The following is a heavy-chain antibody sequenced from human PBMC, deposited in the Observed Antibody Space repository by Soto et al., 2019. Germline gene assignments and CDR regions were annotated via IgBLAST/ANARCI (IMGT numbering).Heavy chain of an antibody. CDR2: IYYSRST. V-gene: IGHV4-59*01. CDR3: ARNLKRGYSYGPFDY. CDR1: GGSISSYY. Sequence: SETLSFTCTVSGGSISSYYWSWIRQPPGKGLEWIGYIYYSRSTNYNPSLKSRVTISVDTSKNQFSLKLSSVTAADTAVYYCARNLKRGYSYGPFDYWGQGTLVTVSS. J-gene: IGHJ4*02. D-gene: IGHD5-18*01.